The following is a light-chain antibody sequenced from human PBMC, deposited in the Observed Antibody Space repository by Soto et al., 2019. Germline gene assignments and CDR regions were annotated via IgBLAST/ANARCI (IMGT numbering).Light chain of an antibody. CDR1: SSDVGGYNY. V-gene: IGLV2-11*01. Sequence: QSALTQPRSVSGSPGQSVTISCTGTSSDVGGYNYVSWYQQHPGKAPKLMIYDVNKRPSGVPDRFYGSKSGNTASRTIAGRRDGGEADYYCCSYAGSYSHWVFGGGTKLNVL. CDR3: CSYAGSYSHWV. J-gene: IGLJ3*02. CDR2: DVN.